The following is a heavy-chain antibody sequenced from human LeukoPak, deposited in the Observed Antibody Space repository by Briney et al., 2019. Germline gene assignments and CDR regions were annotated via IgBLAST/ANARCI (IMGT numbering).Heavy chain of an antibody. J-gene: IGHJ4*02. Sequence: ASVKVSCKASGYTFTSYGISWVRQAPGQGLEWMGWISAYNGNANYAQKLQGRVTMTTDTSTSTAYMELRSLRSDDTAVYYCARGLYYYGSGSAHYFDYWGQGTLVTVSS. V-gene: IGHV1-18*01. CDR2: ISAYNGNA. CDR3: ARGLYYYGSGSAHYFDY. D-gene: IGHD3-10*01. CDR1: GYTFTSYG.